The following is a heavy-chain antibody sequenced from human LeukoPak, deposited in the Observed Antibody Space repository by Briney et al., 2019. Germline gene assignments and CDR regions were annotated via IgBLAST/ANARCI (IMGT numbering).Heavy chain of an antibody. CDR1: GGPISSYY. Sequence: PSETQSLTCSVSGGPISSYYWSWIRQPPGKRLEWIGYISYSGSTLYNPSLESRVTISVDTSKNQFSLQLRSVTAADTAVYYCARGMSSSWPGRVDYWGQGTLVTVSS. D-gene: IGHD6-13*01. CDR3: ARGMSSSWPGRVDY. V-gene: IGHV4-59*01. J-gene: IGHJ4*02. CDR2: ISYSGST.